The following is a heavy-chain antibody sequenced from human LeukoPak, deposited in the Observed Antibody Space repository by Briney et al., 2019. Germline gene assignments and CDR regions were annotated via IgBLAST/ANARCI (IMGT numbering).Heavy chain of an antibody. CDR1: GFTFSSYW. D-gene: IGHD4-17*01. J-gene: IGHJ5*02. V-gene: IGHV3-74*01. Sequence: PGGSLRLSCAASGFTFSSYWMHWVRQAPGKGLVWVSRINSDGSSTYYADSVKGRFSISRDNAKNTLYLQMNSLRAEDTAVYYCTRGYGDWFDPWGQGTLATVSS. CDR3: TRGYGDWFDP. CDR2: INSDGSST.